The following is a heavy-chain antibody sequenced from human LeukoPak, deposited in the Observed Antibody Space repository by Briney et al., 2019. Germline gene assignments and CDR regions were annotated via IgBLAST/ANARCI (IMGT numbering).Heavy chain of an antibody. D-gene: IGHD5-12*01. CDR3: ANQRGYSGYDSYPFDY. J-gene: IGHJ4*02. Sequence: GGSLRLSCAASGFTFSSYGMSWVRQAPGKGLEWVSAISGSGGSTYYADSVKGRFTISRDNSKNTLYLQMNSLRAEDTAVYYCANQRGYSGYDSYPFDYWGQGTLVTVSS. CDR2: ISGSGGST. CDR1: GFTFSSYG. V-gene: IGHV3-23*01.